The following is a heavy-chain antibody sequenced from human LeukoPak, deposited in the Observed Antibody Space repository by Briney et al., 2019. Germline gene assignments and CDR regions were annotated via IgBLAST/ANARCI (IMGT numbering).Heavy chain of an antibody. J-gene: IGHJ6*03. D-gene: IGHD3-10*01. CDR2: MNPNSGNT. CDR3: ARGLRTYMVRGVILNYYYYMDV. CDR1: GYTFTGYY. V-gene: IGHV1-8*02. Sequence: ASVKVSCKASGYTFTGYYMHWVRQATGQGLEWMGWMNPNSGNTGYAQKFQGRVTMTRNTSISTAYMELSSLRSEDTAVYYCARGLRTYMVRGVILNYYYYMDVWGKGTTVTISS.